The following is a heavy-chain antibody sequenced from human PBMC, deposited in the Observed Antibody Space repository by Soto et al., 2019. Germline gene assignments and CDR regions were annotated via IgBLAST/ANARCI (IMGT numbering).Heavy chain of an antibody. J-gene: IGHJ6*03. D-gene: IGHD3-3*01. CDR3: ARDSTDFWSGYQRRDYYYYMDV. Sequence: GGSLRLSCAASGFTFSDYYMSWIRQAPGKGLEWVSYISSSGSTIYYADSVKGRFTISRDNAKNSLYLQMNSLRAEDTAVYYCARDSTDFWSGYQRRDYYYYMDVWGKGTTVTVSS. CDR2: ISSSGSTI. CDR1: GFTFSDYY. V-gene: IGHV3-11*01.